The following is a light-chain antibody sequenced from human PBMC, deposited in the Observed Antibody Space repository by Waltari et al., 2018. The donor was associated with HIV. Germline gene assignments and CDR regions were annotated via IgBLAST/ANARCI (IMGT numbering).Light chain of an antibody. CDR3: NSFSSRNSYV. Sequence: QSALTQPSSVSASPGQSNTISCTGTSSYVGAYNYFSCYQQHPGKAPKVIIYDVNSRPLGISNRFSGSKSGNTASLTISGLQAEDEADYYCNSFSSRNSYVFGTGTTVTV. V-gene: IGLV2-14*03. CDR1: SSYVGAYNY. CDR2: DVN. J-gene: IGLJ1*01.